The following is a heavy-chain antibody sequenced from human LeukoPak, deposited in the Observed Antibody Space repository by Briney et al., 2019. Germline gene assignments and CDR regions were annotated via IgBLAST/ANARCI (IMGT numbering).Heavy chain of an antibody. CDR2: ISSSSSYI. CDR1: GFTFSSYS. CDR3: TRSPDIDILTGYSRYYFDY. Sequence: GGSLRLSCAASGFTFSSYSMNWVRQAPGKGLEWVSSISSSSSYIYYADSVKGRFTISRDNAKNSLYLQMNSLKASDTAIYYCTRSPDIDILTGYSRYYFDYWGQGTLVTVSS. V-gene: IGHV3-21*04. D-gene: IGHD3-9*01. J-gene: IGHJ4*02.